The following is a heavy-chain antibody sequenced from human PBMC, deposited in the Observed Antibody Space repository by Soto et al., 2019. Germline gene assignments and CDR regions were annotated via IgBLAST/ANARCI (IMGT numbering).Heavy chain of an antibody. Sequence: SETLSLTCAVYGGSFSGYYWSWIRQPPGKGLEWIGEINHSGSTNYNPSLKSRVTISVDTSKNQFSLKLSSVTAADTAVYYCARGGWLQRTKPLDYWGQGTLVTVSS. CDR1: GGSFSGYY. CDR3: ARGGWLQRTKPLDY. D-gene: IGHD5-12*01. V-gene: IGHV4-34*01. J-gene: IGHJ4*02. CDR2: INHSGST.